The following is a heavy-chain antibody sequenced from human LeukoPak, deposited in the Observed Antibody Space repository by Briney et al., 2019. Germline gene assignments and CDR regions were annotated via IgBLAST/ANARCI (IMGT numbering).Heavy chain of an antibody. Sequence: GGSLRLSCAASGFTFSSYAMSWVRQAPGKGLEWVSSISGSGAYTFYTDSVKGRFTISRDNSKDTLYLQMNSLRVEDTAIYYCAKDRPNYYDSSGHYYRRNGDYWGQGTLVTISS. D-gene: IGHD3-22*01. CDR2: ISGSGAYT. V-gene: IGHV3-23*01. CDR3: AKDRPNYYDSSGHYYRRNGDY. J-gene: IGHJ4*02. CDR1: GFTFSSYA.